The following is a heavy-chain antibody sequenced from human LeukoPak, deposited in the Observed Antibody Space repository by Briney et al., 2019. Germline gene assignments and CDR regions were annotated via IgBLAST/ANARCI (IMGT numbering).Heavy chain of an antibody. Sequence: SETLSLTCTVSGGSISSGSYYWSWIRQPAGKGLEWIGRIYTSGSTNYNPSLKSRVTISVDTSKNQFSLKPSSVTAADTAVYYCARPLWQQLGVFDIWGQGTMVTVSS. V-gene: IGHV4-61*02. CDR3: ARPLWQQLGVFDI. D-gene: IGHD6-13*01. CDR1: GGSISSGSYY. J-gene: IGHJ3*02. CDR2: IYTSGST.